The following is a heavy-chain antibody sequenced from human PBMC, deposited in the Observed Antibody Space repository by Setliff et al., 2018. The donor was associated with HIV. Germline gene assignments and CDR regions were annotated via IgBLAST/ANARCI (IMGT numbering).Heavy chain of an antibody. D-gene: IGHD3-3*02. Sequence: GGSLRLSCAASGFRFSVYSMHWVRQAPGKGLEWLSYITGSSTTYYAESVKGRFTISRDNAKNSVYLQMHSLRVEDTAVYYCARKLAPGHGMDVWGQGTTVTVSS. V-gene: IGHV3-48*04. CDR3: ARKLAPGHGMDV. J-gene: IGHJ6*02. CDR2: ITGSSTT. CDR1: GFRFSVYS.